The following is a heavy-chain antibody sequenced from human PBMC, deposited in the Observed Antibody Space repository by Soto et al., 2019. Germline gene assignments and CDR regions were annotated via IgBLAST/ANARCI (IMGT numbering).Heavy chain of an antibody. CDR3: ARGAVLAVPAAPLDY. J-gene: IGHJ4*01. Sequence: ASVKVSCKASGYTFTNYGIIWVRQAPGQGLEWMGWISAYNGNTNYAQKLQGRVTMTTDTSTSTAYMELRSLRSDDTAVYYCARGAVLAVPAAPLDYWGHGTLVTVSS. CDR2: ISAYNGNT. V-gene: IGHV1-18*01. CDR1: GYTFTNYG. D-gene: IGHD2-2*01.